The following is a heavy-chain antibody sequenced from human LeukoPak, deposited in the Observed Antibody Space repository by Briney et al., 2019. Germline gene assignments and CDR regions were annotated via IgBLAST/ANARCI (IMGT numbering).Heavy chain of an antibody. Sequence: ASVKVSCKASGYTFTSYGISWVRQAPGQGLEWMGWISAYNGNTNYAQKLQGRVTMTTDTSTSTAYMELRSLRSDDTAVYYCAREGKLYGGSLKLYLDYWGQGTLVTVSS. CDR2: ISAYNGNT. D-gene: IGHD1-26*01. J-gene: IGHJ4*02. V-gene: IGHV1-18*01. CDR1: GYTFTSYG. CDR3: AREGKLYGGSLKLYLDY.